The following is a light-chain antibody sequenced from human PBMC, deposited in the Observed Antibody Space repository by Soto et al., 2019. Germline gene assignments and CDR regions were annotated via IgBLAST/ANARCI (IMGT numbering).Light chain of an antibody. J-gene: IGKJ1*01. V-gene: IGKV3-20*01. Sequence: EIVLTQSPGTLSLSPGERATLSCRASQSVSSSYLAWYQQKPGQAPRLLIYGASSRATGIPDGFSDSGSGTDFTLTISRLEPEDFAVHYCQKSGSSWTLGQGTKVEIK. CDR3: QKSGSSWT. CDR2: GAS. CDR1: QSVSSSY.